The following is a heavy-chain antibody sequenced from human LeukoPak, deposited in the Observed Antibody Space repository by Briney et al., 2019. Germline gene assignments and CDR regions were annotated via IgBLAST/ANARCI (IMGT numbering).Heavy chain of an antibody. D-gene: IGHD6-13*01. CDR1: GFTFSSYA. J-gene: IGHJ4*02. CDR2: ISYDGSNK. V-gene: IGHV3-30-3*01. CDR3: ARGGYTTGFDY. Sequence: PGGSLRLSCAASGFTFSSYAMHWVRQAPGKGLERVAVISYDGSNKYYADSVKGRFTISRDNSKNTLNLQMNSLRAEDTAVYYCARGGYTTGFDYWGQGTLVTVSS.